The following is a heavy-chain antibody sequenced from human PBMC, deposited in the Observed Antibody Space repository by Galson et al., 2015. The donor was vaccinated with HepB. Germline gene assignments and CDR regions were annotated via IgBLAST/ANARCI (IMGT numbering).Heavy chain of an antibody. J-gene: IGHJ3*01. V-gene: IGHV4-39*07. CDR3: VREQFRSYYDTTGYGFDV. D-gene: IGHD3-22*01. CDR2: IYYNGET. Sequence: QVQLQESGPGLAKPSETLSLTCTVSRGSISRNVYNWGCVRQPPGKGLEWIGSIYYNGETYYNPSLKSRVAISLDTSTNQFSLKLSSVTAADTAVYYCVREQFRSYYDTTGYGFDVWGQGTMVTVSS. CDR1: RGSISRNVYN.